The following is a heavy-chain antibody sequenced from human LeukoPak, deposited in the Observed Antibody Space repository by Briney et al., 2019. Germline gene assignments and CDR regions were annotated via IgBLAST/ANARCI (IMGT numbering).Heavy chain of an antibody. V-gene: IGHV1-2*02. Sequence: GASVKVSCKASGYTFMGYYMHWVRQAPGQGLEWMGWINPNSGDTNYAQKFQGRVTMTRDTSISTAYMELSRLRSDDTAEYYCARDPGYSSTWWYWFDPWGREPWSPSPQ. D-gene: IGHD6-13*01. CDR1: GYTFMGYY. CDR2: INPNSGDT. J-gene: IGHJ5*02. CDR3: ARDPGYSSTWWYWFDP.